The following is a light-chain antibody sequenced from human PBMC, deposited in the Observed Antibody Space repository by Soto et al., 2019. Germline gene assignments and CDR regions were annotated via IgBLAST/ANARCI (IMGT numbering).Light chain of an antibody. CDR1: QSVSNY. CDR2: DAS. CDR3: QQRSNWPRLT. Sequence: EIVLTQSPATLSLSPGERATLSCRASQSVSNYLAWYQQKPGQAPRHLIYDASNRATGIPARCSGSGSGTDFTLTISSRQPEDFTVYYCQQRSNWPRLTFGGGTKGEIK. J-gene: IGKJ4*01. V-gene: IGKV3-11*01.